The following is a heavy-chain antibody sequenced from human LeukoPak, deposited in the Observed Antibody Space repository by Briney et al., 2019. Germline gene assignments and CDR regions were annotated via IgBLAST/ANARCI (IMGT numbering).Heavy chain of an antibody. CDR3: ARVRGGWYVAWFDP. V-gene: IGHV4-34*01. CDR1: GGSFSGYY. Sequence: SETLSLTCAVYGGSFSGYYWSWIRQPPGKGLEWIGEINHSGSTNYNPSLKSRVNISVDTSKNQFSLKLSSVTAADTAVYYCARVRGGWYVAWFDPWGQGTLVTVSS. CDR2: INHSGST. D-gene: IGHD6-19*01. J-gene: IGHJ5*02.